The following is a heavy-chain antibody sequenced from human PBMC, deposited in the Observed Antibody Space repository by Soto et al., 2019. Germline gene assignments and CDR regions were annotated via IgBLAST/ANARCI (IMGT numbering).Heavy chain of an antibody. CDR2: IYYSGST. J-gene: IGHJ4*02. Sequence: QLQLQESGPGLVKPSETLSLTCTVSGGSISSSSYYWGWIRQPPGKGLEWIGSIYYSGSTYYNPSHKSRVNISVDTSKNQFSLQLSSVTAADTAVYYCATTYYFGSGSAYWGQGTLVTVSS. CDR1: GGSISSSSYY. V-gene: IGHV4-39*01. CDR3: ATTYYFGSGSAY. D-gene: IGHD3-10*01.